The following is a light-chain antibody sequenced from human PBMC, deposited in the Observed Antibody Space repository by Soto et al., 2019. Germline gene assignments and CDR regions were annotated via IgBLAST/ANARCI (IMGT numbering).Light chain of an antibody. Sequence: QSALTQPASVSGSPGQSITISCTGTSSDVGGYKYVSWYQQHPGKAPKLLIYEVSHRPSGVSVRFSGSKSDNTASLTISGLQAEDEADYYCSSYTVSRSYVFGSGTKLTVL. CDR1: SSDVGGYKY. CDR3: SSYTVSRSYV. J-gene: IGLJ1*01. CDR2: EVS. V-gene: IGLV2-14*01.